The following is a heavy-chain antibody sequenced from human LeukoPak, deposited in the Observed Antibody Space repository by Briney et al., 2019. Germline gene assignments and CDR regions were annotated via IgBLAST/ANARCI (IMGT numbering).Heavy chain of an antibody. CDR2: IYHNGNT. V-gene: IGHV4-38-2*01. CDR1: GYSISSGYY. Sequence: SETLSLTCAVSGYSISSGYYWGWIRQPPRKGLEWIGSIYHNGNTYYNPSLKSRVTISVDTSKNEFSLKLSSVTAADTAVYYCARAYHSSWYLNWFDPWGQGTMVTVSS. J-gene: IGHJ5*01. D-gene: IGHD6-13*01. CDR3: ARAYHSSWYLNWFDP.